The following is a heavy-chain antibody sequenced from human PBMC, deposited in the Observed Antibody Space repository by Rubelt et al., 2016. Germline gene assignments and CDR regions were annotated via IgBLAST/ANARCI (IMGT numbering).Heavy chain of an antibody. CDR3: ARVEYYYDSSGYSDY. D-gene: IGHD3-22*01. CDR1: GYTFTSYG. CDR2: ISASNGNT. J-gene: IGHJ4*02. Sequence: QVQLVQSGAEVKKPGASVKVSCKASGYTFTSYGISWVRQAPGQGLEWMGWISASNGNTNYAQKLQGRVTMTTDTSTSTAYRELRSLRSDDTAVYYCARVEYYYDSSGYSDYWGQGTLVTVSS. V-gene: IGHV1-18*01.